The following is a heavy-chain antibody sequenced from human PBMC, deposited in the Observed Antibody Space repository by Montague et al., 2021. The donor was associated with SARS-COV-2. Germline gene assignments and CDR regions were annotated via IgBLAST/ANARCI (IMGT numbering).Heavy chain of an antibody. D-gene: IGHD6-13*01. Sequence: PALVKPTQTLTLTCTFSGFSLSTSGMCMSWIRQPPGKALEWLALIDWDDDKYYSTSLKTRLTISKDTSKNQVVLTMTNMDPVDTATYYCARVPRQTAAAGTVSCHYYGLDVWGQGTTVTVSS. CDR2: IDWDDDK. J-gene: IGHJ6*02. CDR3: ARVPRQTAAAGTVSCHYYGLDV. V-gene: IGHV2-70*01. CDR1: GFSLSTSGMC.